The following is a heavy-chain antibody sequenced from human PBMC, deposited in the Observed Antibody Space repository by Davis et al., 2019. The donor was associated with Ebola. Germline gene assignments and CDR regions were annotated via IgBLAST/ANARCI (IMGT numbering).Heavy chain of an antibody. CDR2: IKSKTDGGTT. CDR1: GFTFSKFW. V-gene: IGHV3-15*01. D-gene: IGHD1-26*01. J-gene: IGHJ4*02. Sequence: GESLKISCAASGFTFSKFWMTWVRQAPGKGLEWVGRIKSKTDGGTTDYAAPVKGRFTISRDDSKNTLYLQMNSLKTEDTAVYYCTTFIVGATTSRVRDYWGQGTLVTVSS. CDR3: TTFIVGATTSRVRDY.